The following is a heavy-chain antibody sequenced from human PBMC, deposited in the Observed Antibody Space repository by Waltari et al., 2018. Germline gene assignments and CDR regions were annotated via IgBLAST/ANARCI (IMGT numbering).Heavy chain of an antibody. CDR1: GGSISSYY. CDR3: ARFRIVVPAATYYYYYGMDV. D-gene: IGHD2-2*01. J-gene: IGHJ6*02. CDR2: IYYSGST. V-gene: IGHV4-59*05. Sequence: QVQLQESGPGLVKPSETLSLTCTVSGGSISSYYWSWIRQPAGKGLEWIGSIYYSGSTYYTPSLKSRVTISVDTSKNQSSLKLSSVTAADTAVYYCARFRIVVPAATYYYYYGMDVWGQGTTVTVSS.